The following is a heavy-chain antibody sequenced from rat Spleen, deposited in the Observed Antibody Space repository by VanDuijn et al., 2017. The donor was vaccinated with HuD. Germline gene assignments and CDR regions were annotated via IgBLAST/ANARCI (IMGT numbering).Heavy chain of an antibody. CDR3: AREAAISRGVMDA. CDR2: INSAGNT. J-gene: IGHJ4*01. CDR1: GYSITSGYG. D-gene: IGHD1-2*01. Sequence: EVQLQESGPGLVKPSQSLSLTCSVTGYSITSGYGWNWIRKFPGNKLEWMGYINSAGNTNYNPPLRSQISITRDTSKNQFFLQLTSVTTEDTATYYCAREAAISRGVMDAWGQGASVTVSS. V-gene: IGHV3-3*01.